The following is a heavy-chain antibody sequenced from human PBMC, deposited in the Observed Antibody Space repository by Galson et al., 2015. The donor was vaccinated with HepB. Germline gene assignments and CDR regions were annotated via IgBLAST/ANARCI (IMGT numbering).Heavy chain of an antibody. J-gene: IGHJ4*02. CDR3: ARNPDRSHHYFDY. CDR1: GFTFSSYA. D-gene: IGHD1-14*01. Sequence: SLRLSSAASGFTFSSYAMHWVRQAPGKGLEWVAVISYDGSNKYYADSVKGRFTISRDNSKNTLYLQMNSLRAEDTAVYYCARNPDRSHHYFDYWGQGTLVTVSS. CDR2: ISYDGSNK. V-gene: IGHV3-30-3*01.